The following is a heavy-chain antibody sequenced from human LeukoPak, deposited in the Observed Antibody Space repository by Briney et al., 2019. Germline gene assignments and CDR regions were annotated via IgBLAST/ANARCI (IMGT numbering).Heavy chain of an antibody. D-gene: IGHD1-26*01. V-gene: IGHV1-2*02. Sequence: ASVKVSCKASGYTFTGYYMHWVRQAPGQGLEWMRWIDPNSGGTNYAHKFQCRVTMTSDTSISTAYMELSRLRSDDMAVYYCAVTLTSWETGAGDHDAFDIWSQGTMVTVSS. CDR2: IDPNSGGT. CDR1: GYTFTGYY. CDR3: AVTLTSWETGAGDHDAFDI. J-gene: IGHJ3*02.